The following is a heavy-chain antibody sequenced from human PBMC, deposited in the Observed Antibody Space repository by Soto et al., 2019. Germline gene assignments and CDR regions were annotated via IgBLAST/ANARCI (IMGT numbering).Heavy chain of an antibody. CDR3: AREGMAAGTEEFDY. Sequence: ESGGGVVQPGRSLRLSCAASGFTFSSYAMHWVRQAPGKGLEWVAVISYDGSNKYYADSVKGRFTISRDNSKNTLYLQMNSLRAEDTAVYYCAREGMAAGTEEFDYWGQGTLVTVSS. CDR1: GFTFSSYA. CDR2: ISYDGSNK. D-gene: IGHD6-13*01. V-gene: IGHV3-30-3*01. J-gene: IGHJ4*02.